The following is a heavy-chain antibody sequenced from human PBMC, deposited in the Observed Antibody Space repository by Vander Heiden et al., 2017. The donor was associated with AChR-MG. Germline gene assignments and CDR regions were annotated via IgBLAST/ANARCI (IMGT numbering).Heavy chain of an antibody. CDR2: IWYDGSTK. D-gene: IGHD3-10*01. CDR1: GLTSTSQR. Sequence: QVQLVESGRGVGEPRRSLSLSCASAGLTSTSQRMPRVRQAPGKGLEWVAVIWYDGSTKYYGDSVKGRFTISRDNSKNKVYLQIDSLRDEDTAVYYCARDHRTGSYYPDYWGQGTLVTVSS. CDR3: ARDHRTGSYYPDY. V-gene: IGHV3-33*01. J-gene: IGHJ4*02.